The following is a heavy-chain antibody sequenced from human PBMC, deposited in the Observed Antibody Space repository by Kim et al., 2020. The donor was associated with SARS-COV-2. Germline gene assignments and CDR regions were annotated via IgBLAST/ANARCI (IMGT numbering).Heavy chain of an antibody. Sequence: GGSLRLSCAASGFTFSSYAMSWVRQAPGKGLEWVSAISGSGGSTYYADSMKGRFTISRDNSKNTLYLQMNSLRAEDTAVYYCAKDPLLMVRGLDGSEDYYYGMDVWGQGTTVTVSS. D-gene: IGHD3-10*01. V-gene: IGHV3-23*01. J-gene: IGHJ6*02. CDR2: ISGSGGST. CDR3: AKDPLLMVRGLDGSEDYYYGMDV. CDR1: GFTFSSYA.